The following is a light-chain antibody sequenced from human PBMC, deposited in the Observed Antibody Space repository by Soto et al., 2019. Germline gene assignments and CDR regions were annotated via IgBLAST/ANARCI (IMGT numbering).Light chain of an antibody. Sequence: DIQMTQSPSSLSASVGDSVTITCRASQSISSYLNWYQQKPGKAPKLLIYAASSLESGVPSRFSGSGSGTDFTITISSLEAEDVETYYCQQSYSTPRTFGRGTKVEIK. CDR2: AAS. CDR1: QSISSY. CDR3: QQSYSTPRT. J-gene: IGKJ1*01. V-gene: IGKV1-39*01.